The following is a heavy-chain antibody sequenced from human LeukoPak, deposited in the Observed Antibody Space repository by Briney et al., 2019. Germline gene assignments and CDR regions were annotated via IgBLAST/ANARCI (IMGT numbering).Heavy chain of an antibody. CDR3: ARDSSGYYHWFDP. CDR2: IFYSGGT. CDR1: GGSLNTPNYY. D-gene: IGHD3-22*01. Sequence: SETLSLTCTVSGGSLNTPNYYWGWIRQTPGKGLEWIGNIFYSGGTYYSPSLTSRVTISLDTSRNQFSLKLNSVTAADTAVYYCARDSSGYYHWFDPWGQGTLVTVSS. J-gene: IGHJ5*02. V-gene: IGHV4-39*07.